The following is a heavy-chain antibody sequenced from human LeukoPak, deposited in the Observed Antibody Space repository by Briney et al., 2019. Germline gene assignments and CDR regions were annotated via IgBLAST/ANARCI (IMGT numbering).Heavy chain of an antibody. CDR1: GFTVSDYF. CDR2: VYKSGDT. CDR3: TRDPDA. V-gene: IGHV3-66*01. Sequence: GGSLRLSCAASGFTVSDYFMSWFRKAPGKGLEWVSVVYKSGDTYHSDSLKGRFSLSRDKSKNTLYLQMNSLRAADTAVYYCTRDPDAWGQGTLVTVSS. J-gene: IGHJ5*02.